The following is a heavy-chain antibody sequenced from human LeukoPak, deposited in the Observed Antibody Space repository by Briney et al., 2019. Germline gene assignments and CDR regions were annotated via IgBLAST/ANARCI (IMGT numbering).Heavy chain of an antibody. CDR2: INHSGST. CDR1: GGSFSGYY. V-gene: IGHV4-34*01. D-gene: IGHD4-23*01. Sequence: SETLSLTCAVYGGSFSGYYWSWIRQPPGKGLEWIGEINHSGSTNYNPSLKSRVTISVDTSKNQFSPKLSSVTAADTAVYYCASRASDTVVQNINWFDPWGQGTLVTVSS. CDR3: ASRASDTVVQNINWFDP. J-gene: IGHJ5*02.